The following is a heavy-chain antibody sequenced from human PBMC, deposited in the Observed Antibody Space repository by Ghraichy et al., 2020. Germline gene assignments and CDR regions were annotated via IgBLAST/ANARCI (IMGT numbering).Heavy chain of an antibody. CDR1: GGSISSYY. CDR2: IYYSGST. CDR3: ARGGYGWTDY. D-gene: IGHD2-15*01. Sequence: SETQSLTCTVSGGSISSYYWSWIRQPPGKGLEWIGYIYYSGSTNYNPSLKSRVTISVDTSKNQFSLKLSSVTAADTAVYYCARGGYGWTDYWGQGTLVTVSS. V-gene: IGHV4-59*01. J-gene: IGHJ4*02.